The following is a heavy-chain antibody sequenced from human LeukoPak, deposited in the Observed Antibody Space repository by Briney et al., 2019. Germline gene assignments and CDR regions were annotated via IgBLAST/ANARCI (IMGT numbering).Heavy chain of an antibody. Sequence: PETLSLTCAVSGGSISSYYWSWIRQPPGKGLEYVGYIYYSGSYNYNPSIKSRVTISVDTTKNHFSLQLNSVTPEDTAVYYCVRGTTVFWRNAFDIWGQGTMVTVSS. CDR3: VRGTTVFWRNAFDI. J-gene: IGHJ3*02. D-gene: IGHD4-17*01. CDR1: GGSISSYY. CDR2: IYYSGSY. V-gene: IGHV4-59*12.